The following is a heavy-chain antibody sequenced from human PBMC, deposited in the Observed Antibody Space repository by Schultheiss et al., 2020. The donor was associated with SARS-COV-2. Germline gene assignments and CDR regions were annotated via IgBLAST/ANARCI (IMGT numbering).Heavy chain of an antibody. D-gene: IGHD1-14*01. V-gene: IGHV4-59*12. CDR3: ARDAGNYFDY. J-gene: IGHJ4*02. CDR1: GGSISSYY. CDR2: INHSGST. Sequence: SETLSLTCTVSGGSISSYYWSWIRQPPGKGLEWIGEINHSGSTNYNPSLKSRVTISVDTSKNQFSLKLSSVTAADTAVYYCARDAGNYFDYWGQGTLVTVSS.